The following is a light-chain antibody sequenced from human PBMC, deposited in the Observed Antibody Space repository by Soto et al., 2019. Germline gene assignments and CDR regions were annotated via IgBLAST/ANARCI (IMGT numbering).Light chain of an antibody. J-gene: IGKJ4*01. CDR2: GAS. Sequence: EIVLTRSPGTLSLSPVERAGLACRASQSVSSSYLAWYQQKPGQAPRLLIYGASSRATGIPDRFSGSGSGTDFTLTISRLEPEDFAVYYCQQYGSSLGVTFGGGTKVDIK. V-gene: IGKV3-20*01. CDR1: QSVSSSY. CDR3: QQYGSSLGVT.